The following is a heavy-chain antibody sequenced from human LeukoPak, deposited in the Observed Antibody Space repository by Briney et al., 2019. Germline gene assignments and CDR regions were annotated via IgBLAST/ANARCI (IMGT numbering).Heavy chain of an antibody. CDR3: ARELVLDY. D-gene: IGHD6-13*01. CDR1: GFTFSSYT. V-gene: IGHV3-21*01. Sequence: GGSLRLSCAASGFTFSSYTMNWVRLAPGKGLEWVSSISSSTYIYYADSVKGRFTISRDNAKNSLYLQMNGLRAEDTAVYYCARELVLDYWGQGTLVTVSS. CDR2: ISSSTYI. J-gene: IGHJ4*02.